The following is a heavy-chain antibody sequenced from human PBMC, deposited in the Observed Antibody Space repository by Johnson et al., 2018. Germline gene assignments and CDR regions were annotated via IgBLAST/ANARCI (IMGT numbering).Heavy chain of an antibody. CDR1: GFTFSSYG. J-gene: IGHJ3*02. CDR3: ARVIVGAAVGGDALDI. D-gene: IGHD1-26*01. V-gene: IGHV3-33*01. CDR2: IWDDGSNK. Sequence: QVQLQESGGGVVQPGRSLRLSCAASGFTFSSYGMHWVRQAPGKGLEWVAVIWDDGSNKHYADSVKGRFTIARDNSKDTRYLQMSSLRADDTAIYSCARVIVGAAVGGDALDIWGQGTMVTVSS.